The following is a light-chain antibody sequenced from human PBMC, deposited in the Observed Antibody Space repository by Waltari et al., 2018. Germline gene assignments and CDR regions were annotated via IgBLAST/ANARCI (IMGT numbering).Light chain of an antibody. J-gene: IGLJ3*02. V-gene: IGLV2-23*02. CDR3: CSYAGDSIWV. CDR2: DVN. Sequence: QSALTQPASVSGSPRQSITISCTGSSSDVGTYNLVSWYQQYPGKAPKLMIYDVNKRPAVSSNLFSGSKYGNTASLGISVLQAGDEADYYCCSYAGDSIWVFGGGTKLTVL. CDR1: SSDVGTYNL.